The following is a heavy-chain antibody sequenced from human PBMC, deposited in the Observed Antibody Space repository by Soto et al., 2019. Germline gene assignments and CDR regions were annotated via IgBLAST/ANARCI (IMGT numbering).Heavy chain of an antibody. CDR2: VSAFNGER. Sequence: QVQLVQSGAEVKKPGASVKVSCKASGYTFSNYGINWVRQAPGQGLEWLGWVSAFNGERRYTQKVQHRVTMTTDTSTTTAYMELTSLRSDDTAVYYCVRGTSIPASGDYWGQGTLVTVSS. J-gene: IGHJ4*02. CDR3: VRGTSIPASGDY. D-gene: IGHD2-21*01. CDR1: GYTFSNYG. V-gene: IGHV1-18*04.